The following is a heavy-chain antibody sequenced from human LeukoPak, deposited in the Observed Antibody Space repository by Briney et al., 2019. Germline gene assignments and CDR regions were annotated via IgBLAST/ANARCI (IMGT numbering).Heavy chain of an antibody. CDR1: GFTFSRYT. CDR3: ARVAGESRDY. V-gene: IGHV3-21*01. J-gene: IGHJ4*02. CDR2: IGSGSGFI. D-gene: IGHD3-10*01. Sequence: GGSLRLSCAVSGFTFSRYTMTWVRQAPGKGLEWVSSIGSGSGFIFSADSVKGRFTISRDNTKNSLYPQMNSLRVEDTAVYYCARVAGESRDYWGQGTLVTVSS.